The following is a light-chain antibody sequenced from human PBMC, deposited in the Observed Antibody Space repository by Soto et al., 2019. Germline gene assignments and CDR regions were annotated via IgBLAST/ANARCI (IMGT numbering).Light chain of an antibody. CDR3: QQSYTTPIT. CDR2: GAS. V-gene: IGKV1-39*01. CDR1: QTITTY. J-gene: IGKJ5*01. Sequence: IQLTQSPSSLSASQGDRVTITCRASQTITTYLSWFQQKPGKAPKLLVYGASSLQSGVPSRFSGSGSGTEFTLTISSLQSEDFATYYCQQSYTTPITFGQGTRLEI.